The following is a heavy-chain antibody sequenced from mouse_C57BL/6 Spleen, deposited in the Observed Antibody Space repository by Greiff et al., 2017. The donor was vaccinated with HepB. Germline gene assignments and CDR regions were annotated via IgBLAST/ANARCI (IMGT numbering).Heavy chain of an antibody. CDR3: ATYYGSSSYYFDY. D-gene: IGHD1-1*01. J-gene: IGHJ2*01. CDR1: GYTFTSYW. V-gene: IGHV1-52*01. CDR2: IDPSDSET. Sequence: QVQLQQPGAELVRPGSSVKLSCKASGYTFTSYWMHWVKQRPIQGLEWIGNIDPSDSETHYNQKFKDKATLTVDKSSSTAYMQLSSLTSEDSAVYYCATYYGSSSYYFDYWGQGTTLTVSS.